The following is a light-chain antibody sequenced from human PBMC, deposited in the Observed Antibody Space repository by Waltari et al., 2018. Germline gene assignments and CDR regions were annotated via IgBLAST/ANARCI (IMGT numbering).Light chain of an antibody. Sequence: EVVMTQSPAALSVSPGERVTLSCKASQNIDNNLAWYQQKPGQSPRLLIYGASTRATGVPARFSGSGSGTEFTRTISSLQSEDCAVFYCQQYNRWPPLTFGGGTKVEIK. CDR1: QNIDNN. CDR2: GAS. V-gene: IGKV3-15*01. CDR3: QQYNRWPPLT. J-gene: IGKJ4*01.